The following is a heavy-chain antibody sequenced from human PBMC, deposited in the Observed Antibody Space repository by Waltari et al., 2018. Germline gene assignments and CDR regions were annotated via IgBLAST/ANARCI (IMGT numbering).Heavy chain of an antibody. J-gene: IGHJ6*02. V-gene: IGHV4-34*01. Sequence: QVQLQQWGAGLLKPSETLSLTCAVYGGSFSGYYWSWIRQPPGTGLEWIGEINHSGSTNYNPSLKSRVTISVDTSKNQFSLKLSSVTAADTAVYYCARGEMITFGGVIVPYYYYGMDVWGQGTTVTVSS. CDR1: GGSFSGYY. D-gene: IGHD3-16*02. CDR2: INHSGST. CDR3: ARGEMITFGGVIVPYYYYGMDV.